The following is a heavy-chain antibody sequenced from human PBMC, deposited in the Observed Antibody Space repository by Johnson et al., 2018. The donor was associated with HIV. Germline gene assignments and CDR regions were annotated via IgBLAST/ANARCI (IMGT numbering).Heavy chain of an antibody. Sequence: EVQLVESGGGLVQPGGSLRLSCAASGFTVSSNYMSWVRQAPGKGLESVSVVYSGGTTHYADSVKGRSTISRDNSKNTLYLQMNKLRAEDTAVYFCAKDFGYPRPRDAFDIWGQGTMVTVSS. CDR1: GFTVSSNY. D-gene: IGHD5-12*01. CDR3: AKDFGYPRPRDAFDI. J-gene: IGHJ3*02. V-gene: IGHV3-66*01. CDR2: VYSGGTT.